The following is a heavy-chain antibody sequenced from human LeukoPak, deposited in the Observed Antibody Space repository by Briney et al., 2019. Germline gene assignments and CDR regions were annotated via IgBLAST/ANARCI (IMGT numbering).Heavy chain of an antibody. D-gene: IGHD4-23*01. V-gene: IGHV3-23*01. Sequence: PGGSLRLSCAASGFYFNYFAMIWIRQAPGKRLEWVSTIGDSGSGGSYADSVRGRFTISRDNSKNIVYLQMHSLRVDDSAVYYCSRIKYGGNYGYHFDYWGQVTLVTVSS. J-gene: IGHJ4*02. CDR1: GFYFNYFA. CDR2: IGDSGSGG. CDR3: SRIKYGGNYGYHFDY.